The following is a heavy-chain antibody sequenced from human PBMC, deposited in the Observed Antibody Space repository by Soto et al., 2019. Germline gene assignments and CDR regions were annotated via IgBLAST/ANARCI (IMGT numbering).Heavy chain of an antibody. CDR2: INSGASTT. Sequence: GGSLRLSCAASGFTFSSSWMHWVRQAPGKGLVWVSRINSGASTTNYADSVKGRFTISRDNAKNTLYLQMDSLTAEDTAVYYCARGPTGWFGYDYWGQGTLVTVSS. J-gene: IGHJ4*02. D-gene: IGHD3-10*01. CDR3: ARGPTGWFGYDY. CDR1: GFTFSSSW. V-gene: IGHV3-74*01.